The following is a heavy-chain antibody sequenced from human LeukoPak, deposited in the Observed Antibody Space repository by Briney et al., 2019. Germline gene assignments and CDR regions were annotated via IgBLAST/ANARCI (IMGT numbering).Heavy chain of an antibody. CDR2: IWYDGSNK. CDR1: GFTFSSYG. V-gene: IGHV3-33*01. D-gene: IGHD5/OR15-5a*01. J-gene: IGHJ6*04. CDR3: ARDVSGMDV. Sequence: AGRSLRLSCAASGFTFSSYGMHWVRQAPGKGPEWVAVIWYDGSNKYYADSVKGRFTISRDNSKNTLYLQMNSLRAEDTAVYYCARDVSGMDVWGKGTTVTVSS.